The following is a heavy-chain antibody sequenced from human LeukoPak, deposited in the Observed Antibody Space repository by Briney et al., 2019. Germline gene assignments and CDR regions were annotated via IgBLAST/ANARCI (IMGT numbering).Heavy chain of an antibody. Sequence: GGSLRLSCAASGFTFYNYDMHWVRQAPGKGLEWVSHIGTGTDTHYSGSVRGRFTISRDNAKNMLYLQMNSLRAEDTAVYYCVRGGFNGNWGQGTLVTVSS. CDR2: IGTGTDT. V-gene: IGHV3-13*01. J-gene: IGHJ4*02. CDR3: VRGGFNGN. D-gene: IGHD2-8*01. CDR1: GFTFYNYD.